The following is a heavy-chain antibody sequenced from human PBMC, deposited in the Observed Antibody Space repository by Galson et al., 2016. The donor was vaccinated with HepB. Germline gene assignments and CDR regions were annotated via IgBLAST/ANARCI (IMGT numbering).Heavy chain of an antibody. CDR3: AKERLAISAIWYFDY. V-gene: IGHV3-23*01. J-gene: IGHJ4*02. D-gene: IGHD3-3*01. CDR2: ISGGGTNT. Sequence: SLRLSCAASGFTFSNHAMSWVRQAPGKGLEWVSDISGGGTNTNYADSVKGRFTVSRDKSKNMLYMEMNSLRAEDTAIYYCAKERLAISAIWYFDYWGQGTLVAVSS. CDR1: GFTFSNHA.